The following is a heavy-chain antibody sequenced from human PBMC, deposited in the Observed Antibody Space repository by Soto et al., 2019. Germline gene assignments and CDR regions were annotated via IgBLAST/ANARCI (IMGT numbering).Heavy chain of an antibody. CDR2: IYYSGST. V-gene: IGHV4-59*01. CDR1: GGSISSYY. CDR3: ARERREGDFDY. Sequence: KTSETLSLTCTVSGGSISSYYWSWIRQPPGKGLEWIGYIYYSGSTNYNPSLKSRVTISVDTSKNQFSLKLSSVTAADTAVYYCARERREGDFDYWGQGTLVTVSS. J-gene: IGHJ4*02.